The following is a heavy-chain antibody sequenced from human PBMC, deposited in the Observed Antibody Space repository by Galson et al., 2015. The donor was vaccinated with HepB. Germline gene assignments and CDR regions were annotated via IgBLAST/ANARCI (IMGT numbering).Heavy chain of an antibody. D-gene: IGHD1-26*01. V-gene: IGHV3-48*04. Sequence: SLRLSCAASGFTFSSYSMNWVRQAPGKGLEWVSYISSSSTIYYADSVKGRFTISRDNAKNSLYLQMNSLRAEDTAVYYCARNIGSLDYWGQGTLVTVSS. J-gene: IGHJ4*02. CDR3: ARNIGSLDY. CDR2: ISSSSTI. CDR1: GFTFSSYS.